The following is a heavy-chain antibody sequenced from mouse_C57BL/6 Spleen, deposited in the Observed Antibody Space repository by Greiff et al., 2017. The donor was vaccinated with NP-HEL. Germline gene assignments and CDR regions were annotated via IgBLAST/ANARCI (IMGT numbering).Heavy chain of an antibody. CDR3: ARRYYGSSYAMDY. J-gene: IGHJ4*01. CDR2: ISSGSSTI. Sequence: EVMLVESGGGLVKPGGSLKLSCAASGFTFSDYGMHWVRPAPETGLEWVAYISSGSSTIYYADTVKGRFTISRDNAKNTLFLQMTSLRSEDTAMYYGARRYYGSSYAMDYWGQGTSVTVSS. V-gene: IGHV5-17*01. CDR1: GFTFSDYG. D-gene: IGHD1-1*01.